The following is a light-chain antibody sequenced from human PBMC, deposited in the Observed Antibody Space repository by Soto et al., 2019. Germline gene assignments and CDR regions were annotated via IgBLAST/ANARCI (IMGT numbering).Light chain of an antibody. CDR1: QSVSSN. Sequence: EMVMRQYPATRSVTKEERATLSCRASQSVSSNLAWYQQKPGQAPRLLIYGASTRATGIPARVSGSGSGTEFTLTISSLHLEDLAAYYCQQYNNWPISSGQGTRLEIK. J-gene: IGKJ5*01. V-gene: IGKV3-15*01. CDR3: QQYNNWPIS. CDR2: GAS.